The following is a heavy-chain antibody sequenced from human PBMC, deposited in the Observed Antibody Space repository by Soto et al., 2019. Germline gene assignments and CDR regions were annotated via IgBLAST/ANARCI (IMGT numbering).Heavy chain of an antibody. CDR3: AKAMTKYYYYGMDV. CDR2: ISYDGSNK. Sequence: QVQLVESGGGVVQPGRSLRLSCAASGFTFSSYGMHWVRQAPGKGLEWVAVISYDGSNKYYADSVKGRFTISRDNSKNTLYLQMNSLRAEDTAVYYCAKAMTKYYYYGMDVWGQGTTVTVSS. J-gene: IGHJ6*02. CDR1: GFTFSSYG. V-gene: IGHV3-30*18.